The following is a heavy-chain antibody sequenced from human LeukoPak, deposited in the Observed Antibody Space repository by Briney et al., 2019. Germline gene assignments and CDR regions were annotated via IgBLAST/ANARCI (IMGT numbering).Heavy chain of an antibody. CDR3: ARATLGSWFDP. D-gene: IGHD7-27*01. Sequence: GASVKVSCKTSGFTFTGYYIHWVRQAPGQGLEWMGWINTNTGNPTYAQGFTGRFVFSLDTSVSTAYLQISSLKAEDTAVYYCARATLGSWFDPWGQGTLVTVSS. CDR2: INTNTGNP. CDR1: GFTFTGYY. V-gene: IGHV7-4-1*02. J-gene: IGHJ5*02.